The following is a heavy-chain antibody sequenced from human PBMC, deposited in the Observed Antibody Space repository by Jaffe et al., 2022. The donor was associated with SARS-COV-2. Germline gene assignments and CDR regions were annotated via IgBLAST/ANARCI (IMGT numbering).Heavy chain of an antibody. V-gene: IGHV3-21*01. CDR1: GFTFSSYS. CDR2: ISSSSSYI. Sequence: EVQLVESGGGLVKPGGSLRLSCAASGFTFSSYSMNWVRQAPGKGLEWVSSISSSSSYIYYADSVKGRFTISRDNAKNSLYLQMNSLRAEDTAVYYCARVYYDSSGYSRVVDYYYGMDVWGQGTTVTVSS. CDR3: ARVYYDSSGYSRVVDYYYGMDV. J-gene: IGHJ6*02. D-gene: IGHD3-22*01.